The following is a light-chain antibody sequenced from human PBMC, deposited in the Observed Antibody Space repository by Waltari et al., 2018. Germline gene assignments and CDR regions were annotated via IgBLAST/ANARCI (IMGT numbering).Light chain of an antibody. CDR2: DVT. V-gene: IGLV2-23*02. CDR3: CSYAGGCTPRLL. Sequence: QSALTQPASVSGSPGQSITISCAGTSSDVGHYNFVSWYQQHPGKVPKLLIYDVTQRPSGVSDRVSGSKSGNTASLTISGLQPEDEANYYCCSYAGGCTPRLLFGGGTEVTVL. CDR1: SSDVGHYNF. J-gene: IGLJ2*01.